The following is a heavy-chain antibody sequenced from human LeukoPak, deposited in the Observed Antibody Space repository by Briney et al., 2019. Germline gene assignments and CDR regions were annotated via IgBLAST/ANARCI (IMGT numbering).Heavy chain of an antibody. CDR1: GFTFSSYA. CDR3: AKSTVRFSQLDAFDI. J-gene: IGHJ3*02. V-gene: IGHV3-30*04. D-gene: IGHD3-16*01. CDR2: ISYDGSNK. Sequence: GGSLRLSCAASGFTFSSYAMHWVRQAPGKGLEWVAVISYDGSNKYYADSVKGRFTISRDNSKNTLYLQMNSLRAEDTAVYYCAKSTVRFSQLDAFDIWGQGTMVTVSS.